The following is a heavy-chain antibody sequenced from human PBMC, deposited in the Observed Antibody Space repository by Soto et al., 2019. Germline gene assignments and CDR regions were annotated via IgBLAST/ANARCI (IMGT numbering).Heavy chain of an antibody. CDR2: IYHSGST. CDR3: ARENTGMVRGYYGMDV. CDR1: GGSISSSNW. Sequence: PSETLSLTCAVSGGSISSSNWWSWVRQPPGKGLEWIGEIYHSGSTNYNPSLKSRVTISVDKSKNQFSLKLSSVPAADTAVYYCARENTGMVRGYYGMDVWGQGTTVTVSS. V-gene: IGHV4-4*02. J-gene: IGHJ6*02. D-gene: IGHD5-18*01.